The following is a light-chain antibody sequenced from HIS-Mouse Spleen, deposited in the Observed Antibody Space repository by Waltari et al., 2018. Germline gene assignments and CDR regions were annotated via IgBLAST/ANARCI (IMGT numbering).Light chain of an antibody. V-gene: IGLV3-10*01. J-gene: IGLJ2*01. Sequence: SYELTQPPSVSESPGQTARITCSGDALPKKYAYWYQQKSGQAPVLGIYEDSKRPSGIPERFSGASSGTMATLTISGAQVEDEADYYCYSTDSSGNHRVFGGGTKLTVL. CDR2: EDS. CDR1: ALPKKY. CDR3: YSTDSSGNHRV.